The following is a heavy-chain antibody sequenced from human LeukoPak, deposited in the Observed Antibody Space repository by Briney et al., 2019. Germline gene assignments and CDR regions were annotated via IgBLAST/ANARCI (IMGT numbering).Heavy chain of an antibody. CDR1: GFTFSSYG. V-gene: IGHV3-48*03. D-gene: IGHD3-22*01. Sequence: GGSLRLSCAASGFTFSSYGMNWVRQAPGKGLEWVSYISSSGSIIYYADSVKDRFTISRDNAKNSVYLQMNSLRAEDTAVYYCARGAYYYDSSGPFFDYWGQGTLVTVSS. J-gene: IGHJ4*02. CDR2: ISSSGSII. CDR3: ARGAYYYDSSGPFFDY.